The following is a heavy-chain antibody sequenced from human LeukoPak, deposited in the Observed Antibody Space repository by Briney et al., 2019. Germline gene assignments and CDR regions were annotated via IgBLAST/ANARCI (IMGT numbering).Heavy chain of an antibody. CDR3: ARGGIAARRLDY. Sequence: SETLSLTCAVYGGSFSGYYWSWIRQPPGKGLEWIGEINHSGSTNYNPSLKSRVTISVDTSKNQFSLKLSSVTAADTAVYYCARGGIAARRLDYWGRGTLVTVSS. V-gene: IGHV4-34*01. CDR1: GGSFSGYY. D-gene: IGHD6-6*01. CDR2: INHSGST. J-gene: IGHJ4*02.